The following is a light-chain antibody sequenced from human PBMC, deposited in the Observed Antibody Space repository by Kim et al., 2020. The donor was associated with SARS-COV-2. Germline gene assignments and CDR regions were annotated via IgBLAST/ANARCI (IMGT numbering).Light chain of an antibody. CDR3: QQYRYSPLS. CDR2: GAS. Sequence: LSPGETATLSCRASQTVDSTYLAWYQQKPGRAPRLLIYGASNRATGIPDRFRGSGSGTDFTLTISSLEPEDFAVYYCQQYRYSPLSFGGGTKLEI. J-gene: IGKJ4*01. CDR1: QTVDSTY. V-gene: IGKV3-20*01.